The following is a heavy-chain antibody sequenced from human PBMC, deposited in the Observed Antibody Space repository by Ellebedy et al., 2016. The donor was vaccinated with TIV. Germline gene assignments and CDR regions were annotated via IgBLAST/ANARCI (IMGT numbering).Heavy chain of an antibody. CDR2: IIPIFGTV. V-gene: IGHV1-69*13. CDR3: AREVPNYYGTKNWFDV. Sequence: ASVKVSCKASGGIFRSYVISWVRQAPGQGLEWMGGIIPIFGTVNYAQKFQGRVKITADESTSTAYMELSSLRSEDTAFYYCAREVPNYYGTKNWFDVWGQGTLVTVSS. J-gene: IGHJ5*02. D-gene: IGHD3-10*01. CDR1: GGIFRSYV.